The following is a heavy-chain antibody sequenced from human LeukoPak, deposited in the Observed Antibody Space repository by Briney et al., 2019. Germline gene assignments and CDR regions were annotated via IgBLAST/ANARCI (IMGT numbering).Heavy chain of an antibody. CDR3: ARESGSSRFFDY. J-gene: IGHJ4*02. D-gene: IGHD6-6*01. V-gene: IGHV3-74*01. CDR2: VYNDGSTT. Sequence: GGSLRLSCAASGFTFSSHWMHWVRQAPGEGLVWVSRVYNDGSTTNYADSVKGRFTISRDNAKDTLYLQMNSLRAEDMAVYYCARESGSSRFFDYWGQGTLVTVSS. CDR1: GFTFSSHW.